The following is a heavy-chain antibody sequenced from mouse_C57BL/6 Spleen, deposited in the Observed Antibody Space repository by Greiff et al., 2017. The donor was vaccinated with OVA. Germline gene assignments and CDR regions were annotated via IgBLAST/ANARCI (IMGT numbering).Heavy chain of an antibody. J-gene: IGHJ3*01. CDR3: ASNYYCYEWFAY. Sequence: QVQLQQPGAELVKPGASVKVSCKASGYTFTSYWMHWVKQRPGQGLEWIGRIHPSDGDTNYNQKFKGKATLTVDKSSSTAYMQLSSLTSEDSAVYFGASNYYCYEWFAYWGKGTLVTVSA. D-gene: IGHD2-2*01. CDR1: GYTFTSYW. V-gene: IGHV1-74*01. CDR2: IHPSDGDT.